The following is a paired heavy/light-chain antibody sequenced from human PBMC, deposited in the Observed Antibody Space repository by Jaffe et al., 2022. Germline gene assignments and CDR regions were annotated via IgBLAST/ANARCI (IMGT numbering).Heavy chain of an antibody. Sequence: QVQLQESGPGLVKPSETLSLTCAVSGYSISSGYYWGWIRQPPGKGLEWIGSIYHSGSTYYNPSLKSRVTISVDTSKNQFSLKLSSVTAADTAVYYCARCIVVVTAITYYFDYWGQGTLVTVSS. CDR3: ARCIVVVTAITYYFDY. V-gene: IGHV4-38-2*01. CDR2: IYHSGST. J-gene: IGHJ4*02. D-gene: IGHD2-21*02. CDR1: GYSISSGYY.
Light chain of an antibody. V-gene: IGLV3-25*03. CDR3: QSADSSGTSAV. J-gene: IGLJ7*01. CDR2: KDS. Sequence: SYELTQPPSVSVSPGQTARITCSGDALPKQYAYWYQQKPGQAPVLVIYKDSERPSGIPERFSGSSSGTTVTLTISGVQAEDEADYYCQSADSSGTSAVFGGGTQLTVL. CDR1: ALPKQY.